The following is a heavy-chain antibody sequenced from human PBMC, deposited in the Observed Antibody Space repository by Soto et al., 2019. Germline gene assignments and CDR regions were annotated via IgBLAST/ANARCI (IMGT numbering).Heavy chain of an antibody. CDR1: GGSISSSSYY. Sequence: SETLSLTCTVSGGSISSSSYYWGWIRQPPGKGLEWIGSIYYSGSTYYNPSLKSRVTISVDTSKNQFSLKLSSVTAADTAVYYCASDREYGYCSGGSCYQPRGYYYMEVWGKGTTVTVSS. J-gene: IGHJ6*03. D-gene: IGHD2-15*01. V-gene: IGHV4-39*01. CDR2: IYYSGST. CDR3: ASDREYGYCSGGSCYQPRGYYYMEV.